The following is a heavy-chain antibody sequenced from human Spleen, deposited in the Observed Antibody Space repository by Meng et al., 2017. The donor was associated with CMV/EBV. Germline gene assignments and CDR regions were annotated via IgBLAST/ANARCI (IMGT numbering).Heavy chain of an antibody. CDR3: ARMVLRFSLFDY. CDR2: IYYSGST. D-gene: IGHD3-3*01. V-gene: IGHV4-39*01. J-gene: IGHJ4*02. Sequence: TVYGGSNSSRRYYWGWIRQPPGKGLEWIGSIYYSGSTYYNPSLKSRVTISVDTSKNQFSLKLSSVTAADTAVYYCARMVLRFSLFDYWGQGTLVTVSS. CDR1: GGSNSSRRYY.